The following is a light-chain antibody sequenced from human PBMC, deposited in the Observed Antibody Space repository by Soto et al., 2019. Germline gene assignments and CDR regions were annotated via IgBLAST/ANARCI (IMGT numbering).Light chain of an antibody. J-gene: IGKJ5*01. V-gene: IGKV1-17*01. Sequence: DIQMTQSPSSLSASVGDRVTITCRASQGIGTDLGWYRQKPGRAPERLIYSTSSLQSGVPSRFSGSGSGTEFSLTISRLEPEDFAVYYCRQYNNWPPITFGQGTRLEI. CDR2: STS. CDR3: RQYNNWPPIT. CDR1: QGIGTD.